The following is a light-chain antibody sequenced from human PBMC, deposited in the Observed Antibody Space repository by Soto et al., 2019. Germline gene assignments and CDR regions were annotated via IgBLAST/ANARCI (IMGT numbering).Light chain of an antibody. Sequence: QSVLTQPASVSGSPGQSITISCTGTSSDVGGYNYVSWYQQHPGKAPKLMIHEVSNRPSGVSNRFSGSKSGNTASLTISGLQAEDEADYYCSSYTSSSPLDVFGTGTKVTVL. V-gene: IGLV2-14*01. CDR3: SSYTSSSPLDV. J-gene: IGLJ1*01. CDR1: SSDVGGYNY. CDR2: EVS.